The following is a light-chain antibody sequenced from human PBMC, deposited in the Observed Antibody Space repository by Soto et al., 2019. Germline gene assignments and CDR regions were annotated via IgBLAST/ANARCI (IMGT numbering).Light chain of an antibody. V-gene: IGKV1-5*01. Sequence: DIQMTQSHSTLSASVGGRVTSTCRASQSLNSLLAWYQQKPGRAPKLLIYDASTLESGVPSRFSGSGSGTDFTLTISSLQPDDFATYYCQHYNSYSEAFGQGTKVDIK. CDR1: QSLNSL. J-gene: IGKJ1*01. CDR3: QHYNSYSEA. CDR2: DAS.